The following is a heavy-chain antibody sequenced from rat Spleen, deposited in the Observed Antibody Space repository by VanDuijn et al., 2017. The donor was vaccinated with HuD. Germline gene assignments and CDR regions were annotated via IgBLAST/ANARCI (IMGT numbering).Heavy chain of an antibody. J-gene: IGHJ3*01. Sequence: QVQLKESGPGLVQPSQTLSLTCTVSGFSLTSYTVSWVRRPPGKGLEWIAAISSGGSTYYNSGLKSRLSITRDTSESQVFLKMNSLQTEDTATYYCARDGSAGDFDYWGQGTLVAVSS. CDR2: ISSGGST. V-gene: IGHV2-6*01. D-gene: IGHD1-1*01. CDR1: GFSLTSYT. CDR3: ARDGSAGDFDY.